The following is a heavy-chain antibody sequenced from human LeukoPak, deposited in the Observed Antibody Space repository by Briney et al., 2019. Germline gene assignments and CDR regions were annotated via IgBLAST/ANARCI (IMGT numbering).Heavy chain of an antibody. D-gene: IGHD3-9*01. CDR1: GFTFTTYS. Sequence: AGGSLRLSCAASGFTFTTYSMDSVRQAPGKGLEWVSGINWNGGSTGYADSVKGRFTISRDNAKNSLYLQMNSLRAEDTALYYCARGGRYDILTGYSFDYWGQGTLVTVSS. V-gene: IGHV3-20*04. CDR3: ARGGRYDILTGYSFDY. J-gene: IGHJ4*02. CDR2: INWNGGST.